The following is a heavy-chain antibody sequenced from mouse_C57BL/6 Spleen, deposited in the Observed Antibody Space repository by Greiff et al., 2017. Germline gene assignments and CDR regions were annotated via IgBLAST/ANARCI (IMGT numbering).Heavy chain of an antibody. CDR1: GFTFTSYT. V-gene: IGHV1-4*01. CDR2: INPSSGYT. Sequence: VLLQQSGAKLARPGASVSMSCTASGFTFTSYTMHWVKQRPGQGLEWIGYINPSSGYTKYNQKFKDKATLTADKSSSTAYMQLSSLTSEDTAVYYCARSWRYYFDYWGQGTTLTVSS. J-gene: IGHJ2*01. CDR3: ARSWRYYFDY.